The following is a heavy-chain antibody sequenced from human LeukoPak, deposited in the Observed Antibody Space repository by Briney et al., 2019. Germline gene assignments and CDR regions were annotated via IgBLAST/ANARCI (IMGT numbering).Heavy chain of an antibody. V-gene: IGHV4-38-2*01. CDR2: IYHSGST. CDR3: AEQPGSGEDRPSYWYFDL. CDR1: GYSISSGYY. Sequence: NPSETLSLTCAVSGYSISSGYYWGWIRQPPGKGLEWIGSIYHSGSTYYNPSLKSRVTISVDTSNKQFSLKLSSVTAADTAVYYWAEQPGSGEDRPSYWYFDLWGRGTLVTVSS. D-gene: IGHD2-15*01. J-gene: IGHJ2*01.